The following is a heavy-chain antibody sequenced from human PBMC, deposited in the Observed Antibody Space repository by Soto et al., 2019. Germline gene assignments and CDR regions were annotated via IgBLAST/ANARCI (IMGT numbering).Heavy chain of an antibody. V-gene: IGHV1-46*01. D-gene: IGHD2-21*02. Sequence: QVQLMQSGAEVKKPGASVKVSCKASGDTFTDYYINWVRQAPGQGLEWMGTVNPNGGHTTYAQHFLGRVTMTRDTSTSTLYMELTSLTSDDTAVYYCARGGHVVVVTAALDYWGQGTLVTVSS. J-gene: IGHJ4*02. CDR1: GDTFTDYY. CDR3: ARGGHVVVVTAALDY. CDR2: VNPNGGHT.